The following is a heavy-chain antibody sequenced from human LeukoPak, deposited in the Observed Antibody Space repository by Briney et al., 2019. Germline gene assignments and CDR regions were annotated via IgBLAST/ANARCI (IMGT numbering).Heavy chain of an antibody. CDR2: IWYDGSNK. Sequence: PGRSLRLSCAASGFTFSSYGMHWVRQAPGKGLEWVAVIWYDGSNKYYADSVKGRFTTSRDNSKNTLYLQMNSLRAEDTAVYYCARSHIVGADDAFDIWGQGTMVTVSS. CDR1: GFTFSSYG. CDR3: ARSHIVGADDAFDI. D-gene: IGHD1-26*01. V-gene: IGHV3-33*01. J-gene: IGHJ3*02.